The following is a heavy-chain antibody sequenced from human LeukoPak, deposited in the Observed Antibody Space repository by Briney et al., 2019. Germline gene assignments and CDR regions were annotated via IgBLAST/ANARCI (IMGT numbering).Heavy chain of an antibody. Sequence: GGSLRLSCAASGFTFSSYAMSWVRQAPGKGLEWVSAISGSGATTYYADSVKGRFTISRDSSMNTLYLQMNSLRAEDTAVYYCAKEESFKWPFDYWGQGTLVTVSS. CDR2: ISGSGATT. J-gene: IGHJ4*02. V-gene: IGHV3-23*01. CDR1: GFTFSSYA. CDR3: AKEESFKWPFDY. D-gene: IGHD5-12*01.